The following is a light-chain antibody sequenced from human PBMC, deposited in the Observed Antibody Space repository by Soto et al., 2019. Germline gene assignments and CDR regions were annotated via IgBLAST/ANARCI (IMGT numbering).Light chain of an antibody. V-gene: IGKV3-20*01. CDR2: GVS. Sequence: EIVLTQSPVALSLSPGERATLSCRASQSVSSTLLTWYQQKPGQAPRLLIYGVSSRATGIPDRFSGSGSGTDFTLTISRLEPEDFAVYFCQHYGESSWTFGQGTRVE. CDR1: QSVSSTL. CDR3: QHYGESSWT. J-gene: IGKJ1*01.